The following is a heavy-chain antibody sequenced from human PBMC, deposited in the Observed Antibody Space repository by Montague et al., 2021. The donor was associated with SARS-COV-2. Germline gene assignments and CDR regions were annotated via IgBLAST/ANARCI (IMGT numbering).Heavy chain of an antibody. Sequence: SETLSLTCTVSGGSISSSSCYWGWIRQPPGKGLEWIGSIYYSGSTYYNPSLKSRVTISVDTSKNQFSLKLSSVTAADTAVYYCARQRLDITIIGVVTGRVFDYWGQGTLVTVSS. V-gene: IGHV4-39*01. J-gene: IGHJ4*01. CDR3: ARQRLDITIIGVVTGRVFDY. D-gene: IGHD3-3*01. CDR2: IYYSGST. CDR1: GGSISSSSCY.